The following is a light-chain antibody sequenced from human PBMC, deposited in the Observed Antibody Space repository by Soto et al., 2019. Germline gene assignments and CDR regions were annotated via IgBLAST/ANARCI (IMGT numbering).Light chain of an antibody. J-gene: IGLJ1*01. CDR2: DVT. Sequence: QSALTQPPSVSGSPGQSVTISCTGTSSDTDDYNRVSWYQQSPGSAPKLIIYDVTHRPSGVPDRFSGSKSGNTASLTISGLQPEDGTDYFCSLYTTPDTYIFGTGTKLTVL. CDR3: SLYTTPDTYI. CDR1: SSDTDDYNR. V-gene: IGLV2-18*01.